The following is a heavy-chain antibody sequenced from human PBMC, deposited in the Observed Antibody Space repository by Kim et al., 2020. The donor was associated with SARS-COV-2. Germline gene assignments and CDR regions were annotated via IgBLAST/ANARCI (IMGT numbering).Heavy chain of an antibody. D-gene: IGHD3-3*01. Sequence: GGSLRLSCAASGFTFSSYSMNWVRQAPGKGLEWVSSISSSSSYIYYADSVKGRFTIFRDNAKNSLYLQMNSLRAEDTAVYYCAREGRITIFGVVIPKDYYMDVWGKGTTVTVSS. V-gene: IGHV3-21*01. CDR2: ISSSSSYI. CDR1: GFTFSSYS. CDR3: AREGRITIFGVVIPKDYYMDV. J-gene: IGHJ6*03.